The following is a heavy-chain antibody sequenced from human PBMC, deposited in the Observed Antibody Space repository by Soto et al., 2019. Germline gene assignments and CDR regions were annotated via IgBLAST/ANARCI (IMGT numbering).Heavy chain of an antibody. CDR2: ISAYNGST. J-gene: IGHJ6*02. Sequence: ASVKVSCKASGYTFTSYGISWVRQAPGQGLEWMGWISAYNGSTNYAQKLQGRVTMTTDTSTSTAYMELRSLRSDDTAVYYCARDHPGGATPNYYYYGMDVWGQGTTVTVSS. V-gene: IGHV1-18*04. CDR3: ARDHPGGATPNYYYYGMDV. D-gene: IGHD2-15*01. CDR1: GYTFTSYG.